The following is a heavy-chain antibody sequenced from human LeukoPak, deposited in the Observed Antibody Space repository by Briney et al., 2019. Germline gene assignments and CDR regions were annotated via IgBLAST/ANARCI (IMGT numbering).Heavy chain of an antibody. J-gene: IGHJ4*02. V-gene: IGHV4-39*01. Sequence: PSETLSLTCTASGGSISSRSYYWGWIRQPPGKGLEWIGSIYYSGTTYYKPSLKSRVTISVDTSKNQFSLRLRSVTAADTAVYYCASQQDRSGCESNFDYWGQGTLVTVSS. CDR3: ASQQDRSGCESNFDY. CDR1: GGSISSRSYY. D-gene: IGHD3-22*01. CDR2: IYYSGTT.